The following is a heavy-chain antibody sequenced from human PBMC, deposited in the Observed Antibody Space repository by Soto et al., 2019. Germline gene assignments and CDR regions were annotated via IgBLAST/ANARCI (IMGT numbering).Heavy chain of an antibody. Sequence: GSLRLSCAAPGFTFTNAWMHWVRQAPGKGLEWVGRIKSQTDGATTDYAAPVKGRFTISRDDSKDTLYLQLNSLNTEDTAVYYCATEFDHWGPGTLVTVSS. CDR2: IKSQTDGATT. CDR1: GFTFTNAW. CDR3: ATEFDH. J-gene: IGHJ5*02. V-gene: IGHV3-15*01.